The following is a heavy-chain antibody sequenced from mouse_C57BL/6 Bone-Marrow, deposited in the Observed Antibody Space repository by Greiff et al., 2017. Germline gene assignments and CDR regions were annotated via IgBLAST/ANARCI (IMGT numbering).Heavy chain of an antibody. J-gene: IGHJ2*01. CDR3: ARIDYPYYFDY. Sequence: VQLQQSGAELVRPGSSVKLSCKASGYTFTSYWMDWVKQRPGQGLEWIGNIYPSDSETHYNQKFKDKATLTVDKSSSTAYMQLSSLTSEDSAVYYCARIDYPYYFDYWGQGTTLTVSS. V-gene: IGHV1-61*01. CDR1: GYTFTSYW. D-gene: IGHD2-4*01. CDR2: IYPSDSET.